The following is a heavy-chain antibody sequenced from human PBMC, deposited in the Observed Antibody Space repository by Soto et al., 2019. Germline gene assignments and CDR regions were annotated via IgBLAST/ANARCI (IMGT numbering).Heavy chain of an antibody. CDR1: GFTFSSYA. Sequence: GSLRLSCAASGFTFSSYAMSWVRQAPGKGLEWVSAISGSGGSTYYADSVKGRFTISRDNSKNTLYLQMNSLRAEDTAVFYCAKDGSIFGVVIHILALDYWGQGTPDTVSS. J-gene: IGHJ4*02. CDR2: ISGSGGST. CDR3: AKDGSIFGVVIHILALDY. V-gene: IGHV3-23*01. D-gene: IGHD3-3*01.